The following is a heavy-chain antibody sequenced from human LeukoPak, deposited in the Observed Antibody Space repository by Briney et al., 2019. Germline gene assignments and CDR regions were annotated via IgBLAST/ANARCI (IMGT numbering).Heavy chain of an antibody. CDR2: IYHSGST. Sequence: ETLSLTCTVSGGSISSYYWSWIRQPPGKGLEWIGSIYHSGSTYYNPSLKSRVTISVDTSKNQFSLKLSSVTAADTTVYYCARDEAVAGDLFDYWGQGTLVTVSS. CDR3: ARDEAVAGDLFDY. V-gene: IGHV4-38-2*02. D-gene: IGHD6-19*01. CDR1: GGSISSYY. J-gene: IGHJ4*02.